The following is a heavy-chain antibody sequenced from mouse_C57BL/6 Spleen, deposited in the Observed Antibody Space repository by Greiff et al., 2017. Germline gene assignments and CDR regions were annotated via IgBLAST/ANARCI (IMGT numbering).Heavy chain of an antibody. J-gene: IGHJ3*01. CDR3: AKVTVEAWFAY. V-gene: IGHV1-82*01. CDR1: GYAFSSSW. D-gene: IGHD1-1*01. CDR2: IYPGDGDT. Sequence: VQLKESGPELVKPGASVKISCKASGYAFSSSWMNWVKQRPGKGLEWIGRIYPGDGDTNYNGKFKGKATLTADKSSSTAYMQLSSLTSEDSAVYFCAKVTVEAWFAYWGQGTLVTVSA.